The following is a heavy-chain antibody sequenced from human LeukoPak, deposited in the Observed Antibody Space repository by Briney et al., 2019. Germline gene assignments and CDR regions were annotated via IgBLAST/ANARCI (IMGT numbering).Heavy chain of an antibody. CDR1: GGSISDYY. D-gene: IGHD5-24*01. J-gene: IGHJ4*02. Sequence: KPSETLSLTCIVSGGSISDYYWSWIRQPAGKGLEWIGRIYASGSTTNYNPSLKSRVTMSVDTSENQFSLKLSSVTAADTAVYYCARRGDYFDSWGQGTLVTVSS. V-gene: IGHV4-4*07. CDR2: IYASGSTT. CDR3: ARRGDYFDS.